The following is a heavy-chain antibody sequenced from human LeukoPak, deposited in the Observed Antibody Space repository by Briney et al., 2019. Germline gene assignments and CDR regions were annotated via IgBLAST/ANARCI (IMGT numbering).Heavy chain of an antibody. J-gene: IGHJ4*02. CDR1: GGSISSGGYS. Sequence: SETLSLTCAVSGGSISSGGYSWSWIRQPPGKGLEWIGYIYHSGSTYYNPSLKSRVTISVDRSKNQFSLKLSSVTAADTAVYYCARGAGYNYPYYFDYWGQGTLVTVSS. CDR2: IYHSGST. V-gene: IGHV4-30-2*01. CDR3: ARGAGYNYPYYFDY. D-gene: IGHD5-24*01.